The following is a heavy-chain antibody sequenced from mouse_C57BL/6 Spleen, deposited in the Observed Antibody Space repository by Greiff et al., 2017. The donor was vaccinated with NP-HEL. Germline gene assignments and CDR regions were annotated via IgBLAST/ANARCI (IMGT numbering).Heavy chain of an antibody. D-gene: IGHD1-1*01. CDR2: INPNYGTT. J-gene: IGHJ4*01. V-gene: IGHV1-39*01. CDR3: ARDRFITTVYYAMDY. Sequence: VHVKQSGPELVKPGASVKISCKASGYSFTDYNMNWVKQSNGKSLEWIGVINPNYGTTSYNQKFKGKATLTVDQSSSTAYMQLNSLTSEDSAVYYCARDRFITTVYYAMDYWGKGTSVTVSS. CDR1: GYSFTDYN.